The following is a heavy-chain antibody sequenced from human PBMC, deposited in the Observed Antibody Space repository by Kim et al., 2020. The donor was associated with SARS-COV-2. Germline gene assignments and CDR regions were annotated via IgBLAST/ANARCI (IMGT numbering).Heavy chain of an antibody. J-gene: IGHJ6*02. D-gene: IGHD3-9*01. CDR2: ISSSSYI. CDR1: GFTFSSYS. V-gene: IGHV3-21*01. CDR3: AREGQYYDILTGYYNYYGMDV. Sequence: GGSLRLSCAASGFTFSSYSMNWVRQAPGKGLEWVSSISSSSYIYYADSVKGRFTISRDNAKNSLYLQMNSLRAEDTAVYYCAREGQYYDILTGYYNYYGMDVWGQGTTVTVSS.